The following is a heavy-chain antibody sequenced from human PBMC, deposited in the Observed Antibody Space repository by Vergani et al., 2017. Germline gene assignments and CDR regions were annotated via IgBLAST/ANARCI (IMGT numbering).Heavy chain of an antibody. Sequence: QVQLQQWGAGLLKPSETLSLTCAVYGGSFSGYYWSWSRQPPGKGLEWIGEINHSGSTNYNPSLKSRVTISVDTSKNQFSLKLSSVTAADTAVYYCARASMDSFDYWGQGTLVTVSS. CDR2: INHSGST. J-gene: IGHJ4*02. V-gene: IGHV4-34*01. D-gene: IGHD2-2*03. CDR3: ARASMDSFDY. CDR1: GGSFSGYY.